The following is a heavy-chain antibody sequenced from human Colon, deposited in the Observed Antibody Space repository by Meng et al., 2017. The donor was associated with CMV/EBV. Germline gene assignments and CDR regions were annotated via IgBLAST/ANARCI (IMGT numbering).Heavy chain of an antibody. CDR3: ARAQYTYGYWIFDY. CDR2: IYPSGFP. CDR1: GCCVSGYY. Sequence: QGQLQAPGPGLVKPSETLSLSCSGSGCCVSGYYWRWLRQAAGKGLEWIGRIYPSGFPKYKPSLERRVTTSADTSKNQTSLKLTSVTAADTAVYYCARAQYTYGYWIFDYWGQGTLVTVSS. D-gene: IGHD5-18*01. J-gene: IGHJ4*02. V-gene: IGHV4-4*07.